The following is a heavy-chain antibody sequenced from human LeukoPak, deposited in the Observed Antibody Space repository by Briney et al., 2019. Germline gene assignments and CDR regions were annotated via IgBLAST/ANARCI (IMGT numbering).Heavy chain of an antibody. CDR1: GASFSAYY. V-gene: IGHV4-34*01. CDR3: ASAYYNILTGYYMDY. D-gene: IGHD3-9*01. CDR2: INHSGST. Sequence: SETLSLTCAVSGASFSAYYWTWIRQPPGKGLEWIGEINHSGSTNYNPSLKSRVTISVDTSKNQFSLKLSSVTAADTAVYYCASAYYNILTGYYMDYWGRGTLVTVSS. J-gene: IGHJ4*02.